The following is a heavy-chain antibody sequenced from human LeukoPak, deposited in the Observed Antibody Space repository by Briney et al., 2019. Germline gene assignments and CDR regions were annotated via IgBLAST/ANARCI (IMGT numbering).Heavy chain of an antibody. V-gene: IGHV3-21*01. J-gene: IGHJ4*02. CDR1: GFTFSSYS. D-gene: IGHD3-22*01. CDR2: ISSSSSYI. Sequence: GGSLRLSCAASGFTFSSYSMNWVRQAPGKGLEWVSSISSSSSYIYYADSVKGRFTISRDNAKNSLYLQMNSLRAEDTAVYYCARGPFLNYYDSSGYLDWGQGTLVTVSS. CDR3: ARGPFLNYYDSSGYLD.